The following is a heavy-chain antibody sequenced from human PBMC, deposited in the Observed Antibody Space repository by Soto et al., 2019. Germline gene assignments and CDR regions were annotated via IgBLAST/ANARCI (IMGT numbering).Heavy chain of an antibody. D-gene: IGHD5-12*01. CDR2: ISAYNGNT. J-gene: IGHJ4*02. V-gene: IGHV1-18*04. CDR3: ARDHMVATGNAFDY. CDR1: GYTFSSYG. Sequence: QVPLVQSGAEVKKPGASVKVSCKASGYTFSSYGISWVRQAPGQGLEWMGWISAYNGNTNYAQKVQGRVTMTTDTSTSTDYMELRSLRSDDTAVYYCARDHMVATGNAFDYWGQGTLVTVSS.